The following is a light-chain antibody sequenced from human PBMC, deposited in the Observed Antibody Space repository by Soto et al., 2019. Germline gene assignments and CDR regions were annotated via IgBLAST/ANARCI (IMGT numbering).Light chain of an antibody. V-gene: IGKV3-20*01. CDR2: GAS. CDR3: RQDAASPFT. CDR1: QTVTSNV. J-gene: IGKJ1*01. Sequence: EIVLTQSPGTLSLSPGERATLSCRASQTVTSNVLAWYQQNPGQATRILIYGASSRATGIPDRFRGSGSGTDFTLTIASLEPDDCAVYSCRQDAASPFTVGKGTKVESK.